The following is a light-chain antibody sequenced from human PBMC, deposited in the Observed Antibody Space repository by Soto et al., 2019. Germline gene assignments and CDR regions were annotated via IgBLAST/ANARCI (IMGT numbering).Light chain of an antibody. CDR2: GAS. Sequence: EIVLTQSPGTLSLSPGERATLSCRASQSVSNNFLAWYQQKPGQAPRLLIYGASNRVSGIPDRFSGSGSGTDFTLTISRLEPEDFAVYYCQQYGSSPLTFGGGTKVDIK. CDR1: QSVSNNF. CDR3: QQYGSSPLT. V-gene: IGKV3-20*01. J-gene: IGKJ4*01.